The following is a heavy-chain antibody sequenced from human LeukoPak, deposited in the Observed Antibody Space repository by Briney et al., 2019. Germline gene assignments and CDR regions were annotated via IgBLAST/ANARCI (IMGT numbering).Heavy chain of an antibody. Sequence: SETLSLTCTVSGGSISSGSYYWSWIRQPAGKGLEWIGCIYTSGSTNYNPSLKSRVTISVDTSKNQFSLKLSSVTAADTAVYYCARGSEILDYWGQGTLVTVSS. CDR1: GGSISSGSYY. D-gene: IGHD2-15*01. J-gene: IGHJ4*02. CDR3: ARGSEILDY. CDR2: IYTSGST. V-gene: IGHV4-61*02.